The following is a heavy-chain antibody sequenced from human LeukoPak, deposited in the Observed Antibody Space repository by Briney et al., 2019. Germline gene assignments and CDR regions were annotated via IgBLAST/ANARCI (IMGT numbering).Heavy chain of an antibody. V-gene: IGHV3-30*02. D-gene: IGHD3-22*01. CDR1: GFTFSSYG. CDR3: ARSLDYYDSSGYYFDY. Sequence: GGSLRLSCAASGFTFSSYGMHWVRQAPGKGLEWVAFIRYDGSNKYYADSVKGRFTISRDNSKNTLYLQMNSLRAEDTAVYYCARSLDYYDSSGYYFDYWGQGTLVTVSS. J-gene: IGHJ4*02. CDR2: IRYDGSNK.